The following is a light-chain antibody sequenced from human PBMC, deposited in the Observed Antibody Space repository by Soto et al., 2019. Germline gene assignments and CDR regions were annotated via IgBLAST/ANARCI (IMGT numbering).Light chain of an antibody. J-gene: IGLJ1*01. V-gene: IGLV2-14*01. CDR3: SSYTSSSTDYV. Sequence: QSALTQPASVSGAPGQSSTISCTGTSSDVGGYNYVSWYQQHPGKAPKLMIYDVSNRPSGVSNRFSGSKSGNTASLTISGFQAEDEADYYCSSYTSSSTDYVFGTGTKVTVL. CDR2: DVS. CDR1: SSDVGGYNY.